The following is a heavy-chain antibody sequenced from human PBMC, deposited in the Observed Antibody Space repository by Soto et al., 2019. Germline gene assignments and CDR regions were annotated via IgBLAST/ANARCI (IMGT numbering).Heavy chain of an antibody. CDR3: AKAVGPQSPRPHH. J-gene: IGHJ5*02. Sequence: GGSLRLSCAVSGFTFSTYAMSWVRQAPGKGLEWVSAIGGSAESAYYGDSVKGRFTISRDNSKNTVYLQMNSLRAEDTAVYYCAKAVGPQSPRPHHWGQGTLVTVSS. CDR2: IGGSAESA. V-gene: IGHV3-23*01. CDR1: GFTFSTYA.